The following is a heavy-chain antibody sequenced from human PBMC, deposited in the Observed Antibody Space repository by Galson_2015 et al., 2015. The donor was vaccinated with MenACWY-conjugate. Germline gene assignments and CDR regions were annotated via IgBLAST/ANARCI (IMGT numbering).Heavy chain of an antibody. CDR2: ISSSSSYI. CDR3: ARGRDYYGSGLLAYFDY. J-gene: IGHJ4*02. Sequence: SLRLSCAASGFTFSSYSMNWVRQAPGKGLEWVSSISSSSSYIYYADSVKGRFTISRDNAKNSLYLQMNSLRAEDTAVYYCARGRDYYGSGLLAYFDYWGQGTLVTVSS. CDR1: GFTFSSYS. D-gene: IGHD3-10*01. V-gene: IGHV3-21*01.